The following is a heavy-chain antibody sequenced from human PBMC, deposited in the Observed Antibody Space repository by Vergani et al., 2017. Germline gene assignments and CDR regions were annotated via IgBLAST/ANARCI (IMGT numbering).Heavy chain of an antibody. CDR2: FDPEDGET. V-gene: IGHV1-24*01. CDR1: GYTLTELS. D-gene: IGHD1-1*01. Sequence: QVQLVQSGAEVKKPGASVKVSCKVSGYTLTELSMHWVRQAPGKGLEWMGGFDPEDGETIYAQKFQGRVTMTEDTSTDTAYMELSSLRSEDTAVYYCATDSRRVGTTDSIYCYGMDVWGQGTTVTVSS. CDR3: ATDSRRVGTTDSIYCYGMDV. J-gene: IGHJ6*02.